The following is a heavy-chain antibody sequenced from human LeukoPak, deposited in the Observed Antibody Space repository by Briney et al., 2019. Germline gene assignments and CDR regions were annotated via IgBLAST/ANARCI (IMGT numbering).Heavy chain of an antibody. J-gene: IGHJ3*02. CDR1: GGSISSYY. V-gene: IGHV4-59*01. Sequence: SETLSLTCTASGGSISSYYWSWIRQPPGKGLEWIGYIYYSGSTNYNPSLKSRVTISVDTSKNQFSLKVSSVTAADTAVYYCARDDVTGTGAFDIWGQGTMVTVSS. D-gene: IGHD1-7*01. CDR2: IYYSGST. CDR3: ARDDVTGTGAFDI.